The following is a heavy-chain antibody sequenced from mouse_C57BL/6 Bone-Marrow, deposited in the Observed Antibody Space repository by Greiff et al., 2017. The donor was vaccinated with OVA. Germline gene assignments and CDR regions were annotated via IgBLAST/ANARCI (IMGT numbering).Heavy chain of an antibody. CDR3: ARDGGWGFAY. CDR2: SRNKANDYTT. CDR1: GFTFSDFY. D-gene: IGHD2-3*01. J-gene: IGHJ3*01. Sequence: EVKVVESGGGLVQSGRSLRLSCATSGFTFSDFYMEWVRQAPGKGLEWIAASRNKANDYTTEYSASVKGRFIVSRDTSQSILYLQMNALRAEDTAIYYCARDGGWGFAYWGQGTLVTVSA. V-gene: IGHV7-1*01.